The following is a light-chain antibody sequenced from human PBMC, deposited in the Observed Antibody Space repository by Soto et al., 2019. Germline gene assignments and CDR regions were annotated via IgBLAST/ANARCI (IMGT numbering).Light chain of an antibody. CDR2: NNN. V-gene: IGLV1-44*01. CDR1: SSNIGSNT. CDR3: AAWDDSLHGPV. Sequence: QPVLTQPPSASGTPGQRVTISCSGSSSNIGSNTVNWYRQLPGTAPKLLMYNNNERPSGVPDRFSGSKSGTSASLAISGLQSEDEADYYCAAWDDSLHGPVFGGGTKLTVL. J-gene: IGLJ2*01.